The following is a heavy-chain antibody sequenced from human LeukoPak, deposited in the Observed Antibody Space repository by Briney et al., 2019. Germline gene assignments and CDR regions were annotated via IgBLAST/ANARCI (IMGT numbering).Heavy chain of an antibody. CDR3: ASPEYLPDSLDI. V-gene: IGHV3-30*02. CDR1: GFTFSSYG. CDR2: IRYDGSNK. Sequence: SGGSLRLSCAASGFTFSSYGMHWVRQAPGKGLEWVAFIRYDGSNKYYADSVKGRFTISRDNSKNTLYLQMNSLRAEDTAVYYCASPEYLPDSLDIWGQGTMVTVSS. D-gene: IGHD2/OR15-2a*01. J-gene: IGHJ3*02.